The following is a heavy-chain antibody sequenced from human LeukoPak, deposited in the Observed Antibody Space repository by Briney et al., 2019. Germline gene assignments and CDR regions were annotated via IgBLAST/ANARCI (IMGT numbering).Heavy chain of an antibody. V-gene: IGHV1-46*03. CDR3: VREYHGGYFDF. CDR2: VYPSAGTS. Sequence: ASVKVSCKASGYIFTIYYMHWVRQAPGQGLEWLGVVYPSAGTSDPAQRFRARNTLYDDTSTSTAYMEQRSLKSEDTAIYFCVREYHGGYFDFWGQGTLVTVSS. D-gene: IGHD3-16*01. CDR1: GYIFTIYY. J-gene: IGHJ4*02.